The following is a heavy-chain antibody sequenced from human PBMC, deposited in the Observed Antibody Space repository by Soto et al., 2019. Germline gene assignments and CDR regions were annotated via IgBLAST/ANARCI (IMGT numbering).Heavy chain of an antibody. D-gene: IGHD3-10*01. V-gene: IGHV1-18*01. J-gene: IGHJ5*02. CDR3: ARDETYYSSGSYFYNWFDP. Sequence: QVQLVQSGAEVKKPGASVKVSCKASGYTFTSYGISWVRQAPGQGLEWMGWISAYNGNTNYAQKLQGRVTMTTDTSTSTAYMELRSLRSDDTAVYYCARDETYYSSGSYFYNWFDPWGQGTLVTVSS. CDR1: GYTFTSYG. CDR2: ISAYNGNT.